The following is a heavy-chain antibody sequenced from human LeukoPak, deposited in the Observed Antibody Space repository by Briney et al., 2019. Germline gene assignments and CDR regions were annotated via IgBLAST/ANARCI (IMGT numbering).Heavy chain of an antibody. J-gene: IGHJ5*02. CDR1: GFTFAMSW. CDR2: IYPGNSET. Sequence: GESLKISCGGSGFTFAMSWIGWVRQMPGKGLECMGIIYPGNSETRYSPSFQGHVTISVDKSLRVTYLQWSSLKASDSAMYYCVLRASSGGSGDWFDPWGQGTLVTVSS. V-gene: IGHV5-51*01. D-gene: IGHD6-25*01. CDR3: VLRASSGGSGDWFDP.